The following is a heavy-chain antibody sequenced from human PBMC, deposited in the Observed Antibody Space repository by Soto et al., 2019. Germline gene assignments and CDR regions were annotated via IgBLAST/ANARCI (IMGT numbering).Heavy chain of an antibody. V-gene: IGHV4-59*08. CDR3: ARRYGYSFDY. CDR1: GGSISIYY. Sequence: QVQLQESGPGLVKPSETLSLTCTVSGGSISIYYWSWIRQPPGKGLEWIGYIYYSGSTNYNPSLKSRVTISVDTSKNQFSLKLSSVTAADTAGYYCARRYGYSFDYWGQGTLVTVSS. CDR2: IYYSGST. J-gene: IGHJ4*02. D-gene: IGHD1-1*01.